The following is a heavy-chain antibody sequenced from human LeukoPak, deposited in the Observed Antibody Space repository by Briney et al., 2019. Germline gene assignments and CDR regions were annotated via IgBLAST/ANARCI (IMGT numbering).Heavy chain of an antibody. CDR1: GFTFSSYW. CDR3: ARAGPYQLPPRPVDY. CDR2: INQDGSGE. D-gene: IGHD2-2*01. J-gene: IGHJ4*02. V-gene: IGHV3-7*01. Sequence: GGSLRLSCAASGFTFSSYWMSWVRQAPGKGLEWVANINQDGSGEYYVDSVKGRFTISRDNAKNSLFLQMNSLRAEDTAIYYCARAGPYQLPPRPVDYWGQGTLVTDSS.